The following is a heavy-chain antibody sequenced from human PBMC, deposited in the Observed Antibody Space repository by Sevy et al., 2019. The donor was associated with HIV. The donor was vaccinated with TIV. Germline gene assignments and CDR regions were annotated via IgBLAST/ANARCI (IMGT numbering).Heavy chain of an antibody. Sequence: GGSLRLSCAASGFIFSSFAMGWVRQGPRKGLEWISVISASGDYTYYADSVKGRFTISRDNSKNTPFLQMNSLRAEDTAIFYCAKKMGGGSGMAFLIDYWGQGTLVTVSS. CDR1: GFIFSSFA. J-gene: IGHJ4*02. CDR3: AKKMGGGSGMAFLIDY. D-gene: IGHD1-20*01. V-gene: IGHV3-23*01. CDR2: ISASGDYT.